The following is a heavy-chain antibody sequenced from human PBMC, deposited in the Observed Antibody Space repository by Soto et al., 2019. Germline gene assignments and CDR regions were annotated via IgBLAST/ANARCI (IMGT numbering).Heavy chain of an antibody. J-gene: IGHJ4*02. CDR2: IIPIFGTA. V-gene: IGHV1-69*13. Sequence: ASVKVSFKASGGTFSSYAISWVRQAPGQGLEWMGGIIPIFGTANYAQKFQGRVTITADESTSTAYMELSSLRSEDTAVYYCATTTNIVVVPAAAWLMDYWGQGTLVTVSS. CDR1: GGTFSSYA. D-gene: IGHD2-2*01. CDR3: ATTTNIVVVPAAAWLMDY.